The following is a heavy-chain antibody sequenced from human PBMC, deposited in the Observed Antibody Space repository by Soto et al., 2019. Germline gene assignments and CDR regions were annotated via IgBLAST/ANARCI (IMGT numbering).Heavy chain of an antibody. D-gene: IGHD2-15*01. J-gene: IGHJ5*02. Sequence: QAQLVQSGVEVKKPGASVKVSCKASGYTFSNYGVSWVRQAPGQGLEWMGWISGYNGDTKYSQRLQGRVTMTTDTSTSTAYMELRSLRSDDTAVYYCARDLGYRSASCLGWFDAWGQGTLVIVSS. CDR3: ARDLGYRSASCLGWFDA. V-gene: IGHV1-18*01. CDR2: ISGYNGDT. CDR1: GYTFSNYG.